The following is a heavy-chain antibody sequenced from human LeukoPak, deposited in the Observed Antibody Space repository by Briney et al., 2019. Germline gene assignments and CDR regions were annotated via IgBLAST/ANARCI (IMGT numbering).Heavy chain of an antibody. CDR2: IYYSGST. J-gene: IGHJ4*02. V-gene: IGHV4-59*01. D-gene: IGHD3-22*01. CDR1: GGSISSYY. CDR3: ARGSYYYDSSGYNPFSFDY. Sequence: PSETLSLTCTVSGGSISSYYWSWIRQPPGKGLEWIGYIYYSGSTNYNPSLKSRVTISVDTSKNQFSLKLSSVTAADTAVYYCARGSYYYDSSGYNPFSFDYWGQGTLVTVSS.